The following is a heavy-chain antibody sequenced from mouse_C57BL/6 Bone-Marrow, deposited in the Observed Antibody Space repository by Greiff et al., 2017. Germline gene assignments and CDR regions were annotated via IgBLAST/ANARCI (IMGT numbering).Heavy chain of an antibody. CDR3: ARRTPYYYGSQDY. D-gene: IGHD1-1*01. V-gene: IGHV1-69*01. CDR1: GYTFTSYW. Sequence: QVQLQQPGAELVMPGASVKLSCKASGYTFTSYWMHWVKQRPGQGLEWIGEIDPSDSYTNYNQKFKGKSTLTVDKSSSTAYMQLSSLTSEDSAVYYCARRTPYYYGSQDYWGQGTTLTVSS. CDR2: IDPSDSYT. J-gene: IGHJ2*01.